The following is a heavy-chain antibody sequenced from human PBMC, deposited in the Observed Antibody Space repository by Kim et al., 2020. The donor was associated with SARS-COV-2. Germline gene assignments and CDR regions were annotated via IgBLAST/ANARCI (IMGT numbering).Heavy chain of an antibody. D-gene: IGHD3-10*01. CDR2: IRNKACGGTT. V-gene: IGHV3-49*03. CDR3: ARGVWFGESICNGPNDY. J-gene: IGHJ4*01. Sequence: GGSLRLSCTASGFTFGDFAMSWFRQAPGKGLEWVGFIRNKACGGTTDYAASVKGRFTISRDYSKNIAYLQMNSLKTEDTAVYYCARGVWFGESICNGPNDYWGQGTLVTVSS. CDR1: GFTFGDFA.